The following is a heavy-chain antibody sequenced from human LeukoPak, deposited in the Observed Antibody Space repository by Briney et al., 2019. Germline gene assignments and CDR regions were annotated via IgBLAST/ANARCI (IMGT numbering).Heavy chain of an antibody. Sequence: GGSLRLSCAASGFTFSSYWMNWVRQAPGKGLVWVSRIASDGSSTTYADPVKGRFSISRDNAKNTLYLQMNSLRVEDTAVYYCARGRPHGNDYWGQGTLVTVSS. J-gene: IGHJ4*02. CDR1: GFTFSSYW. D-gene: IGHD4-23*01. CDR3: ARGRPHGNDY. V-gene: IGHV3-74*01. CDR2: IASDGSST.